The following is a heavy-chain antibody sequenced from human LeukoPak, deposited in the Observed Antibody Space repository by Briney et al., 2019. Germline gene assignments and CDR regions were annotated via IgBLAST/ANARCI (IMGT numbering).Heavy chain of an antibody. CDR3: VSSGIAETNLKY. D-gene: IGHD6-13*01. CDR1: GGTFSSYA. Sequence: GASVKVSCKASGGTFSSYAISWVRQAPGQGLEWMGRIIPIFGTANYAQKFQGRVTITTDESTSTAYMELSSLRSEDTAVYYCVSSGIAETNLKYWGQGTLVTVSS. J-gene: IGHJ4*02. V-gene: IGHV1-69*05. CDR2: IIPIFGTA.